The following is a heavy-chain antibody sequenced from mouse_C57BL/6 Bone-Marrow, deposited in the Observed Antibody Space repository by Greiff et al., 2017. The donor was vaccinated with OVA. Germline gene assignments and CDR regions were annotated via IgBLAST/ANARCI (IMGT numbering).Heavy chain of an antibody. D-gene: IGHD1-1*01. V-gene: IGHV1-50*01. J-gene: IGHJ4*01. CDR3: ARDTTVVATRGYYAMDY. CDR2: IDPSDSYT. Sequence: QWVKQRPGQGLEWIGEIDPSDSYTNYNQKFKGKATLTVDTSSSTAYMQLSSLTSEDSAVYYCARDTTVVATRGYYAMDYWGQGTSVTVSS.